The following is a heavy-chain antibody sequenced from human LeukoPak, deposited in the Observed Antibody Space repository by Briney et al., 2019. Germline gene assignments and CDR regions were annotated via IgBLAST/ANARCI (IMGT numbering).Heavy chain of an antibody. CDR1: GGSVSSGSYY. Sequence: PSETLSLTCTVSGGSVSSGSYYWSWIRQPPGKGLEWIGYIYYSGSTNYNPSLKSRVTISVDTSKNQFSLKLSSVTAADTAVYYCARELVVVPAAVSIYYFDYWGQGTLVTVSS. CDR2: IYYSGST. J-gene: IGHJ4*02. V-gene: IGHV4-61*01. CDR3: ARELVVVPAAVSIYYFDY. D-gene: IGHD2-2*01.